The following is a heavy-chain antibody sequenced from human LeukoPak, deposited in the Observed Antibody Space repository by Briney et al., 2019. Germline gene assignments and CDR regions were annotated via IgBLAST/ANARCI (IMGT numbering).Heavy chain of an antibody. CDR2: INPNSGGT. CDR1: GYTFTGYY. D-gene: IGHD3-10*01. V-gene: IGHV1-2*02. CDR3: ARLTMVRGVIVYHFDY. J-gene: IGHJ4*02. Sequence: ASVKVSCKASGYTFTGYYMHWVRQAPGQGLEWMGWINPNSGGTNYAQKFQGRVTMTRDTSISTAYMELSRLRSDDTAVYYCARLTMVRGVIVYHFDYWGQGTLVTFSS.